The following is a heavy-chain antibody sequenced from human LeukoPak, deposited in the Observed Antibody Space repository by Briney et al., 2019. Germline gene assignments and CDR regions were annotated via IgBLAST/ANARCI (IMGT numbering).Heavy chain of an antibody. CDR2: ISSSSSYI. D-gene: IGHD3-22*01. Sequence: GGSLRLFCAASGFTFSSYSMNWVRQAPGKGLEWVSSISSSSSYIYYADSVKGRFTISRDNAKNSLYLQMNSLRAEDTAVYYCATYYYDSSGYLHFDYWGQGTLVTVSS. J-gene: IGHJ4*02. V-gene: IGHV3-21*01. CDR3: ATYYYDSSGYLHFDY. CDR1: GFTFSSYS.